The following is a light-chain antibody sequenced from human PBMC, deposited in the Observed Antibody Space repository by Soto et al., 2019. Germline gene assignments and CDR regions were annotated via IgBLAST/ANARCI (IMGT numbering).Light chain of an antibody. Sequence: EIVMTQSPVTLSVFPGERATLSCRASQSVSGKLAWYQQKPGQAPRLLIYDASTRATGIPARYSGSGCGTEFTLTISSLQTEDFAVYYCHQYDKWPLTFGGGAKVEIK. CDR3: HQYDKWPLT. CDR1: QSVSGK. CDR2: DAS. V-gene: IGKV3-15*01. J-gene: IGKJ4*01.